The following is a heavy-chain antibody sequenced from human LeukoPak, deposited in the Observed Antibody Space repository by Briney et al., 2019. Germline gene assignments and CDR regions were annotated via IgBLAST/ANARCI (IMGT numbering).Heavy chain of an antibody. D-gene: IGHD6-6*01. CDR1: GGSVSSGSYY. CDR2: IYYSGST. J-gene: IGHJ3*02. CDR3: ARGKYSSSDAFDI. Sequence: SETLSLTCTVSGGSVSSGSYYWSWIRQPPGKGLEWIGYIYYSGSTNYNPSLKSRVTISVDTSKNQFSLKLSSVTAADTAVYYCARGKYSSSDAFDIWGQGTMVTVSS. V-gene: IGHV4-61*01.